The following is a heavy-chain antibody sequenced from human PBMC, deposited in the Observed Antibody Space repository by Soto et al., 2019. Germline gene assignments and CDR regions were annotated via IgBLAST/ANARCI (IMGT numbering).Heavy chain of an antibody. D-gene: IGHD5-12*01. Sequence: GGSLRLSCAASGFTFSSYWMSWVRQAPGKGLEWVANIKQDGSEKYYVDSVKGRFTISRDNAKNSLYPQMNSLRAEDTAVYYCARTVINRGYSGYDYYLDYWGQGTLVTVSS. CDR1: GFTFSSYW. V-gene: IGHV3-7*03. CDR3: ARTVINRGYSGYDYYLDY. CDR2: IKQDGSEK. J-gene: IGHJ4*02.